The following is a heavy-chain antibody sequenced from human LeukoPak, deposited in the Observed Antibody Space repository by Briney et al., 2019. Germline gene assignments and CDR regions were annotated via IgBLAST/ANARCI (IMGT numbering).Heavy chain of an antibody. CDR2: ISGSGGST. CDR3: ARLYCGSSSCYAGDY. V-gene: IGHV3-23*01. J-gene: IGHJ4*02. Sequence: GGSLRLSCAASGFAFSSYAMSWVRQAPGKGLEWVSAISGSGGSTYYADSVKGRFTISRDNSKNTLYLQMNSLRAEDTAVYYCARLYCGSSSCYAGDYWGQGTLVTVSS. D-gene: IGHD2-2*01. CDR1: GFAFSSYA.